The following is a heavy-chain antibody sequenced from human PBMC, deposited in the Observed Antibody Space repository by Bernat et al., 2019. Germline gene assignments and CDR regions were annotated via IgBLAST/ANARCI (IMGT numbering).Heavy chain of an antibody. D-gene: IGHD2-21*01. CDR2: IDPSDSYT. V-gene: IGHV5-10-1*03. CDR1: GYSFTSNW. CDR3: ARPAYGGGDCSYYYYDMDV. Sequence: EVQLVQSGAEVKKPGESLRISCKGSGYSFTSNWFSWVRQMPWKGLECMGRIDPSDSYTNYSPSFQGKVTISADKSISKAYLQWSSLKASDTAMYYCARPAYGGGDCSYYYYDMDVGGKGTTVTVS. J-gene: IGHJ6*03.